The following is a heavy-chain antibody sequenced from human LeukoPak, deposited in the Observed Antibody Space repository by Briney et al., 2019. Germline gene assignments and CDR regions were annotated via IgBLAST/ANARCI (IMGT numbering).Heavy chain of an antibody. V-gene: IGHV4-38-2*02. CDR2: LYHSGNT. D-gene: IGHD3-22*01. CDR3: ARSITMIVVVPSI. CDR1: GSSISSGYY. Sequence: KASETLSLTCTVSGSSISSGYYWDWIRPPPGKGLEWIGSLYHSGNTYYNPSLKSRVTISVDTSKNQFSLKLRSVTAADTAVYYCARSITMIVVVPSIWGQGTMVTVSS. J-gene: IGHJ3*02.